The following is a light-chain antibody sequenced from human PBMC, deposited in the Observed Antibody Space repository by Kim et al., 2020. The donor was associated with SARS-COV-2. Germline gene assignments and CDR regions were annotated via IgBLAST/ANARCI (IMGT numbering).Light chain of an antibody. J-gene: IGLJ2*01. CDR2: RNN. CDR3: SAWDSSLSAWV. CDR1: SNNVGNQG. Sequence: QTATLTCTGNSNNVGNQGAAWMQQHQGHPPKLLSYRNNNRPSGISERFSASRSGDTASLTITGLQPEDEADYYCSAWDSSLSAWVFGGGTQLTVL. V-gene: IGLV10-54*01.